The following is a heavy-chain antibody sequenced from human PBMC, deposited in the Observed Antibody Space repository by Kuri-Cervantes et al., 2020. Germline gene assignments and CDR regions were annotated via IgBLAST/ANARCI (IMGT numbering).Heavy chain of an antibody. Sequence: SETLSLTCAVSGGSISSSNWWSRVRQPPGKGLEWIGEIYHSGSTNYNPSLKSRVAISVDTSKNQFSLKLSSVTAADTAVYYCAREGRIPAAIINRPYFDYWGQGTLVTVSS. V-gene: IGHV4-4*02. CDR3: AREGRIPAAIINRPYFDY. CDR2: IYHSGST. D-gene: IGHD2-2*01. J-gene: IGHJ4*02. CDR1: GGSISSSNW.